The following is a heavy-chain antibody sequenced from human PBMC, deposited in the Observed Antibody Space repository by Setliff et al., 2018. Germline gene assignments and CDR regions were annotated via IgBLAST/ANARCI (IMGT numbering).Heavy chain of an antibody. Sequence: SVKVSCKASGGTFSSYAISWVRQAPGQGLEWMGWISAYNGNTNYAQKFQGRVTITADKSTSTAYMELSSLRSEDTAVYYCAPSHQYSSSPFDYWGQGTLVTVSS. CDR3: APSHQYSSSPFDY. V-gene: IGHV1-69*10. J-gene: IGHJ4*02. CDR2: ISAYNGNT. CDR1: GGTFSSYA. D-gene: IGHD6-6*01.